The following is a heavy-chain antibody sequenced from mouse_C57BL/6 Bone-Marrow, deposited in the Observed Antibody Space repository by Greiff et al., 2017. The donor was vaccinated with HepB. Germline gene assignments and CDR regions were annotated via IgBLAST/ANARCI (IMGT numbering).Heavy chain of an antibody. CDR3: ARDLGYYAMDY. V-gene: IGHV5-4*01. D-gene: IGHD4-1*01. CDR1: GFTFSSYA. J-gene: IGHJ4*01. Sequence: EVQLVESGGGLVKPGGSLKLSCAASGFTFSSYAMSWVRQTPEKRLEWVATISDGGSTTYYPDNVKGRFTISRDNDENNLYLQMSHLKYEDTAMYYCARDLGYYAMDYWGQGTSVTVSA. CDR2: ISDGGSTT.